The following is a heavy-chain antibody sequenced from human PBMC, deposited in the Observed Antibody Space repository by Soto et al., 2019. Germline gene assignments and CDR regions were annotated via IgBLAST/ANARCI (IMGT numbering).Heavy chain of an antibody. V-gene: IGHV3-74*01. CDR1: KFTFSNYW. CDR3: ARVATGSYDWFDP. J-gene: IGHJ5*02. CDR2: INFDGTRT. Sequence: EAQLVESGGDLVQPGGSLRLSCAASKFTFSNYWMHWVRQAPGKGLMWVSRINFDGTRTANADSVKGRFTISRDNTKDTLFLYMDGLRAEDTAVYYCARVATGSYDWFDPWGQGTLVTVSS. D-gene: IGHD1-26*01.